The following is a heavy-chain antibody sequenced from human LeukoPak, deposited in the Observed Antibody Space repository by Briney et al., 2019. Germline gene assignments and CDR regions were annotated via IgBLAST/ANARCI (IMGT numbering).Heavy chain of an antibody. CDR2: ISSSGRTL. CDR3: ACWVSSGSYYLGAFDI. Sequence: VGSLRLSSAASGFTLCDYYMRWIPQAPGERLGWVSYISSSGRTLYYADPVKGRFTISRDNTKNSLSLRMSRLTARAPAVCLCACWVSSGSYYLGAFDIWGQGTMVTVSS. CDR1: GFTLCDYY. D-gene: IGHD1-26*01. J-gene: IGHJ3*02. V-gene: IGHV3-11*04.